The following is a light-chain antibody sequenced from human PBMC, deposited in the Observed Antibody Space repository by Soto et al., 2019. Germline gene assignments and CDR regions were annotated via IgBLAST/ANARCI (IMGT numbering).Light chain of an antibody. CDR3: QQYGDSPRT. CDR2: DAF. J-gene: IGKJ1*01. CDR1: QSVSRNY. Sequence: IVLTQSPGTLSLSPGERATLSCRASQSVSRNYLAWYQQRPGQAPRLLIYDAFNRATGIPDRFSGRGSGTDFTLTIRRLEPEDFAVYYCQQYGDSPRTFGQGTKVEIK. V-gene: IGKV3-20*01.